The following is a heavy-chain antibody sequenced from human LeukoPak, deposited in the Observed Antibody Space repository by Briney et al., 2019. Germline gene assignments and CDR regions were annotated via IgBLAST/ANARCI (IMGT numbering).Heavy chain of an antibody. J-gene: IGHJ3*02. Sequence: ASVKVSCKASGGTFSSYTISWVRQAPGQGLEWMGRIIPIFGTANYAQKFQGRVTITTDGSTSTAYMELSSLRSEDTAVYYCARERVTMIVVIGTSPNAFDIWGQGTMVTVSS. V-gene: IGHV1-69*05. CDR3: ARERVTMIVVIGTSPNAFDI. D-gene: IGHD3-22*01. CDR2: IIPIFGTA. CDR1: GGTFSSYT.